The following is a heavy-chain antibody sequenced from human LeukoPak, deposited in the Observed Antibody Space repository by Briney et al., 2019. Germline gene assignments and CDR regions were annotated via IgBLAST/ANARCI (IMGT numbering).Heavy chain of an antibody. D-gene: IGHD6-13*01. J-gene: IGHJ4*02. V-gene: IGHV4-59*08. CDR3: ARYRGSSSWNFDY. CDR2: IYYSGST. Sequence: SETLSLTCTVSGGSISSYYWSWIRQPPGKGLEWIGYIYYSGSTNYNPSLKSRVTISVDTSKNQFSLKLSSVTAADTAVYYCARYRGSSSWNFDYWGQGTLATVSS. CDR1: GGSISSYY.